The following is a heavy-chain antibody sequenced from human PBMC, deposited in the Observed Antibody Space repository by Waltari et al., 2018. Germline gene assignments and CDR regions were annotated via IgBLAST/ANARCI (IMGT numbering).Heavy chain of an antibody. D-gene: IGHD6-13*01. CDR3: TRDLSWVLFDS. V-gene: IGHV3-74*01. J-gene: IGHJ4*02. Sequence: EVQLVESGGDLVQPGGSLRLSCAASEFPFSRYCMHWGRQAPGKGLVWVERIRYDGGTQAYADSVKGRFTISRDNAKNTLFLQMSGLGAEDTAVYYCTRDLSWVLFDSWGQGTLVTVSS. CDR2: IRYDGGTQ. CDR1: EFPFSRYC.